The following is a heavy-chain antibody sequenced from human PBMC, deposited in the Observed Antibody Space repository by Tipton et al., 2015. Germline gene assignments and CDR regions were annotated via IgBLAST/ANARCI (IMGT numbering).Heavy chain of an antibody. CDR2: INESGST. Sequence: LRLSCAASGFTFNNAWMSWVRQPPGEGLEWIGEINESGSTNYNSSLKNRVTVSVDTSLNHLSLYLTSVTAADAGVYYCARGRGWLPTSVFDTWGQGTMVTVS. CDR3: ARGRGWLPTSVFDT. D-gene: IGHD5-24*01. J-gene: IGHJ3*02. CDR1: GFTFNNAW. V-gene: IGHV4-34*01.